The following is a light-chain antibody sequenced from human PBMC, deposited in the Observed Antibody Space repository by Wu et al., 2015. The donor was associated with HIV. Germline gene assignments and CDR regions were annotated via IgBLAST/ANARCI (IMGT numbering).Light chain of an antibody. Sequence: DIQMSQSPSTLSASVGDRVTITCRASQSIRSWLAWYQQKPGKAPKLLIYEASGLQNGVPSRFSGSGSGTEFTLTISSLQPDDFATYYCQQYNSFSFTFGPGTKWISN. CDR2: EAS. V-gene: IGKV1-5*03. CDR3: QQYNSFSFT. CDR1: QSIRSW. J-gene: IGKJ3*01.